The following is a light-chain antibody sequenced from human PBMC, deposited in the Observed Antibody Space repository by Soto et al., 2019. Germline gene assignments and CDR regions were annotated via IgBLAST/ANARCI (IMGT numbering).Light chain of an antibody. V-gene: IGKV1-39*01. CDR2: IAS. Sequence: DIQMTQSPSSLSASVGDRVTITCRASQSITTYLNWYQQKPGKAPRLLVYIASSLQGGVPSRFSGGGSGTDFTLAISSLQPEDFATYFCQQSYSTPYTFGQGTKVDIK. CDR1: QSITTY. CDR3: QQSYSTPYT. J-gene: IGKJ2*01.